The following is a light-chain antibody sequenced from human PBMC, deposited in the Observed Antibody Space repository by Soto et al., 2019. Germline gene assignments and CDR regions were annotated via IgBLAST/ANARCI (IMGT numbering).Light chain of an antibody. CDR2: EVT. J-gene: IGLJ3*02. CDR3: SSNEGGDNWV. CDR1: SSDVGFYNY. V-gene: IGLV2-8*01. Sequence: QSALTQPASVSGSPGQSITISCTGTSSDVGFYNYVSWYQQHPGKAPKLMIYEVTKRPSGVPDRFSGSKSGKTASLTVHGLQAEDEADYYCSSNEGGDNWVFGGGTKLTVL.